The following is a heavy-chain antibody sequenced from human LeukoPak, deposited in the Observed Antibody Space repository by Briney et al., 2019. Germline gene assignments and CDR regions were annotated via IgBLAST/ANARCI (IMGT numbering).Heavy chain of an antibody. J-gene: IGHJ4*02. V-gene: IGHV4-38-2*02. D-gene: IGHD3-16*01. Sequence: SETLSLTCTVSGYSISSGHYWGWIRQPPGKGLEWIGSIYHSGSTYYNPSLKSRVTISVDTSKNQFSLKLSSVTAADTAVYYCARVPLGEILGFDYWGQGTLVTVSS. CDR2: IYHSGST. CDR3: ARVPLGEILGFDY. CDR1: GYSISSGHY.